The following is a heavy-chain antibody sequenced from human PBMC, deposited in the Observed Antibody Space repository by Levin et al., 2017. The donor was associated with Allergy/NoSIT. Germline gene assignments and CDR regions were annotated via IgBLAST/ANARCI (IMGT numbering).Heavy chain of an antibody. J-gene: IGHJ2*01. D-gene: IGHD6-13*01. V-gene: IGHV3-7*01. Sequence: GESLKISCAASGFTFSSYWMSWVRQAPGKGLEWVANIKQDGSEKYYVDSVKGRFTISRDNAKNSLYLQMNSLRAEDTAVYYCASPVRQQLNYWYFDLWGRGTLVTVSS. CDR2: IKQDGSEK. CDR3: ASPVRQQLNYWYFDL. CDR1: GFTFSSYW.